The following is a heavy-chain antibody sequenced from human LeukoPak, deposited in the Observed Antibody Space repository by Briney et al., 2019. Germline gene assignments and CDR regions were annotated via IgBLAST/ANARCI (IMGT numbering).Heavy chain of an antibody. J-gene: IGHJ4*02. D-gene: IGHD5-12*01. CDR2: VNPYSGDI. CDR1: GYTFTGYY. Sequence: ASVKVSCKTSGYTFTGYYVHWVRQAPRQGVEWMGWVNPYSGDINYAQRFQGRVSMTRDTSISTAYLELSSLISDDTAVYYCARALGPYSGYDDFWGQGTLVTVSS. CDR3: ARALGPYSGYDDF. V-gene: IGHV1-2*02.